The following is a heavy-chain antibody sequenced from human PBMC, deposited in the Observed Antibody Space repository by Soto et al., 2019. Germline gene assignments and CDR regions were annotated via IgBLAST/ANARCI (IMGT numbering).Heavy chain of an antibody. D-gene: IGHD2-21*02. CDR1: GFTLSDHY. CDR3: AKNGGDPRFFDY. V-gene: IGHV3-72*01. J-gene: IGHJ4*02. Sequence: PGGSLRLSCAASGFTLSDHYMDWVRQAPGRGLEWVGRTRNRANSYTTEYAASVRGRFTISRDDSKNTLYLQMNSLKTEDTAVYYCAKNGGDPRFFDYWGQGTLVTVSS. CDR2: TRNRANSYTT.